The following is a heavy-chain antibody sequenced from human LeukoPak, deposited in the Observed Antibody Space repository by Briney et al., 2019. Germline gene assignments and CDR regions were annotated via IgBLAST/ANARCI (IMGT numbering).Heavy chain of an antibody. CDR1: GGSISSSSYY. D-gene: IGHD3-16*02. CDR2: VYYRGST. V-gene: IGHV4-39*01. Sequence: PSETLSLPCIVSGGSISSSSYYWGWIRQPPGKGLEWIGSVYYRGSTYYNPSLKSRVTISVDTSKNQFSLKLSSVTAADTAVYYCARHAGRRIRLGELSLTPSDAFEIWGQGTMVTVSS. CDR3: ARHAGRRIRLGELSLTPSDAFEI. J-gene: IGHJ3*02.